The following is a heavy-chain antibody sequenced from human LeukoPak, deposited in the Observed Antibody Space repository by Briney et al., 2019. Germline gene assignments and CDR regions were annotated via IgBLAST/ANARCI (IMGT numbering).Heavy chain of an antibody. D-gene: IGHD1-26*01. Sequence: ASVKVSCKASGYTFTGYYIHWVRQAPGQGLEWMGWINPNSGNTGYAQKFQGRVTITRNTSISTAYMELSSLRSEDTAVYYCARGLRSFRRGATTLGYWGQGTPVTVSS. J-gene: IGHJ4*02. V-gene: IGHV1-8*03. CDR1: GYTFTGYY. CDR2: INPNSGNT. CDR3: ARGLRSFRRGATTLGY.